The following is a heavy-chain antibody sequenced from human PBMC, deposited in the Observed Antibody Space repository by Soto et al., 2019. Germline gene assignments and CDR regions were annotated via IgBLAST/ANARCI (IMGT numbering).Heavy chain of an antibody. D-gene: IGHD3-10*01. CDR1: GGYFNDNY. CDR2: ISRSGAT. J-gene: IGHJ5*02. V-gene: IGHV4-34*01. Sequence: QVQLQQWGAGLLKPSETLSLSCAVYGGYFNDNYYTWFRQPPGKGLEWIGEISRSGATKYIPSLKSRATISFDTSKIQFSLKVTSVTAADTAVYYCATSLWFGTQVELWGQGALVTVSS. CDR3: ATSLWFGTQVEL.